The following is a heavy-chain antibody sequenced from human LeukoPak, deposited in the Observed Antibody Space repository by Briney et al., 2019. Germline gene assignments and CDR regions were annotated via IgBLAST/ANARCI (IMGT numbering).Heavy chain of an antibody. CDR1: NGPLTGYF. D-gene: IGHD3-3*01. J-gene: IGHJ4*02. Sequence: SETLSLTCAVYNGPLTGYFWSWIRQSPGKGLEWIGEIDHAGSISYNPSLKSRVIVSRETSRKQFSLKLSSVTAADSAVYYCTVNYDFCGGQGTLVTVSS. CDR3: TVNYDFC. CDR2: IDHAGSI. V-gene: IGHV4-34*01.